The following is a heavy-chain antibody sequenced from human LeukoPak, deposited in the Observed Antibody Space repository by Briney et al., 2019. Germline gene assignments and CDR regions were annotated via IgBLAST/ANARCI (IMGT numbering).Heavy chain of an antibody. D-gene: IGHD2-2*01. J-gene: IGHJ6*02. CDR1: GGSFSGYY. Sequence: SETLSLTCAVYGGSFSGYYWSWIRQPPRKGLEWIGEINHSGSTNYNPSLKSRVTISVDTSKNQFSLKLSSVTAADTAVYYCAGHIVVVPAAPDYYYGMDVWGQGTTVTVSS. CDR3: AGHIVVVPAAPDYYYGMDV. V-gene: IGHV4-34*01. CDR2: INHSGST.